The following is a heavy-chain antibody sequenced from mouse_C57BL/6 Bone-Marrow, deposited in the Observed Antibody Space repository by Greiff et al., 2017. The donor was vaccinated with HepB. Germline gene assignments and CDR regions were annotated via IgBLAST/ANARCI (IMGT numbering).Heavy chain of an antibody. CDR3: ARHNYYGSSPYWYFDV. CDR2: INSDGGST. J-gene: IGHJ1*03. V-gene: IGHV5-2*01. D-gene: IGHD1-1*01. CDR1: EYEFPSHD. Sequence: DVKLVESGGGLVQPGESLKLSCESNEYEFPSHDMSWVRKTPEKRLELVAAINSDGGSTYYPDTMERRFIISRDNTKKTLYLQMSSLRSEDTALYDCARHNYYGSSPYWYFDVWGTGTTVTVSS.